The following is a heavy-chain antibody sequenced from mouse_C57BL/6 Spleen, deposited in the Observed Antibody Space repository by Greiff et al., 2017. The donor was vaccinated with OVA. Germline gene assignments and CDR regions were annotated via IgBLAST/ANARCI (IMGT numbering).Heavy chain of an antibody. CDR1: GYTFTSYW. CDR3: AREALTGYFDV. Sequence: QVQLQQSGAELVRPGSSVKLSCKASGYTFTSYWMDWVKQRPGQGLEWIGNIYPSDSETHYNQKFKDKATLTVDKSSSTAYMQLSSLTSEDSAVYYCAREALTGYFDVWGTGTTVTVSS. V-gene: IGHV1-61*01. CDR2: IYPSDSET. J-gene: IGHJ1*03.